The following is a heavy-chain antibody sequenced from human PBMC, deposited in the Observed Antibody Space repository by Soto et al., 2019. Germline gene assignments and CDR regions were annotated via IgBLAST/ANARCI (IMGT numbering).Heavy chain of an antibody. CDR1: GGSISSYY. Sequence: SETLSLTCTVTGGSISSYYRSCFLQPPGKVLEWIWYIYYSGSTNYTPSLKSRVTISVDTSKNQFSLKLSSVSAADTSVYYCAVGLLKPVDFDFWGQGTLVTVS. CDR2: IYYSGST. D-gene: IGHD3-10*01. V-gene: IGHV4-59*01. CDR3: AVGLLKPVDFDF. J-gene: IGHJ4*02.